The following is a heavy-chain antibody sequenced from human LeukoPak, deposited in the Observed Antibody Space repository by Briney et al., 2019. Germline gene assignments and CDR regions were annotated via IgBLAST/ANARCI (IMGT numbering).Heavy chain of an antibody. CDR3: ATGLAAAALYYYYYMDV. CDR1: GYTLTELS. V-gene: IGHV1-24*01. Sequence: ASVKVSCKVSGYTLTELSMHWVRQAPGKGLEWMGGFDPEDGETIYAQKFQGRVTMTEDTSTDTAYMELSSLRSEDTAVYYCATGLAAAALYYYYYMDVWGKGTTVTVSS. D-gene: IGHD6-13*01. J-gene: IGHJ6*03. CDR2: FDPEDGET.